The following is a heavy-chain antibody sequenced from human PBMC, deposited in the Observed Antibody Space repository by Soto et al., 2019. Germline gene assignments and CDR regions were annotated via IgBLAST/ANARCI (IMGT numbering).Heavy chain of an antibody. CDR1: QFSFSNYW. CDR2: IKQDGSKQ. V-gene: IGHV3-7*04. Sequence: EVQLVQSGGGLVQPGGSLRLSCVASQFSFSNYWMSWVRHAPGKGLEWVANIKQDGSKQYYVDSVKGRFTISRDNAKNSLSLQMDSLRAEDTAVYYCARDLAFDAVDIWGQGTMVTVSS. J-gene: IGHJ3*02. CDR3: ARDLAFDAVDI.